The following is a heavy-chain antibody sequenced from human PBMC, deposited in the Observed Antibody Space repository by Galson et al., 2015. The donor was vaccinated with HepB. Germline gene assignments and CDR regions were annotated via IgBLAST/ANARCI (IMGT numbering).Heavy chain of an antibody. CDR2: IWYDGSNK. V-gene: IGHV3-33*06. CDR1: GFTFSSYG. CDR3: AKEGQQLLFSGFY. Sequence: SLRLSCAASGFTFSSYGMHWVRQAPGKGLEWVAVIWYDGSNKYYADSVKGRFTISRDNSKNTLYLQMNSLRAEDTAVYYCAKEGQQLLFSGFYWGQGTLVTVSS. D-gene: IGHD6-13*01. J-gene: IGHJ4*02.